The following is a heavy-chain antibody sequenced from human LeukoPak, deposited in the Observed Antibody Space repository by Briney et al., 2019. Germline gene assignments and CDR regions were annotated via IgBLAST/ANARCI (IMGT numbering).Heavy chain of an antibody. Sequence: ASVKVSCKASGYTFTSYGISWVRQAPGQGLEWMGWISAYNGNTNYPQKLQGRITMTTDTSTSTAYMELRSLRSDDTAVYYCARDRSNYWNYMDVWGKGATVTVSS. D-gene: IGHD4-11*01. J-gene: IGHJ6*03. V-gene: IGHV1-18*01. CDR1: GYTFTSYG. CDR2: ISAYNGNT. CDR3: ARDRSNYWNYMDV.